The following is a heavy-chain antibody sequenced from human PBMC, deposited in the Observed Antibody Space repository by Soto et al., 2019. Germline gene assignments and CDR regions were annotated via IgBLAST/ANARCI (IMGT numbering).Heavy chain of an antibody. D-gene: IGHD2-15*01. Sequence: PSETLSLTCAVYGGSFSGYYWSWIRQPPGKGLEWIGEINHSGSTNYNPSLKSRVTISVDTSKNQFSLKLSSVTAADTAVYYCARGNIVVVVAATYYFDYWGQGTLVTVSS. CDR3: ARGNIVVVVAATYYFDY. J-gene: IGHJ4*02. CDR2: INHSGST. V-gene: IGHV4-34*01. CDR1: GGSFSGYY.